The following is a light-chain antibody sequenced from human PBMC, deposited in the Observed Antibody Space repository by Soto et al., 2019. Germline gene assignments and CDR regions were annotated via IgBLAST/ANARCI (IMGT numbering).Light chain of an antibody. Sequence: RASQSVSSSYLAWYQQKPGQAPRLLIYGASSRATGIPDRFSGSGSGTDFTLTISRLEPEDFAVYYCQQYGSSPRTFGQGTKVEIK. CDR3: QQYGSSPRT. V-gene: IGKV3-20*01. CDR1: QSVSSSY. CDR2: GAS. J-gene: IGKJ1*01.